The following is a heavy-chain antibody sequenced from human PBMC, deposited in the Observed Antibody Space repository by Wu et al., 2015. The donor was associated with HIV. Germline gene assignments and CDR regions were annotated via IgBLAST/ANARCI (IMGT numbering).Heavy chain of an antibody. CDR2: ISPYNGNT. J-gene: IGHJ6*03. V-gene: IGHV1-18*01. CDR1: GYTFSSYG. CDR3: ARGDYSSTSYYYYYMDV. D-gene: IGHD2-2*01. Sequence: QIQLVQSGAEVKKPGASVKVSCKTSGYTFSSYGISWMRQAPGQGLEWMGWISPYNGNTNYAKKFKGRVTMTTDKYTRTAYLELRSLRSDDTALYYCARGDYSSTSYYYYYMDVWGEGTTVTVSS.